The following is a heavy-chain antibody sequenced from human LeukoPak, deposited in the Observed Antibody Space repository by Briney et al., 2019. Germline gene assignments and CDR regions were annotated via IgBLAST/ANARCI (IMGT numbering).Heavy chain of an antibody. CDR1: GFTFDDYS. CDR2: ISSRSTYI. J-gene: IGHJ5*02. V-gene: IGHV3-21*01. Sequence: MAGGSLRLSCAASGFTFDDYSMNWVRQAPGKGLELVSSISSRSTYIYYADSVKGRFTISRDNAKNSLYLQMNSLRAEDTAVYYCAKDKSGSYLGWFDPWGQGTLVTVSS. CDR3: AKDKSGSYLGWFDP. D-gene: IGHD1-26*01.